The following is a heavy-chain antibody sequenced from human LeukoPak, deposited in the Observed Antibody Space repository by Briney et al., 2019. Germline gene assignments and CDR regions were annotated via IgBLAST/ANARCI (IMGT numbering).Heavy chain of an antibody. CDR2: IYYSGST. CDR1: GGSISSYY. CDR3: ARNVGDYFDY. V-gene: IGHV4-59*08. D-gene: IGHD4-17*01. J-gene: IGHJ4*02. Sequence: PSETLSLTCTVSGGSISSYYWSWIRHRPGRGLEWIGYIYYSGSTNYNPSLKSRVTISVDTSKNQFSLKLSSVTAADTAVYYCARNVGDYFDYWGQGTLVTVSS.